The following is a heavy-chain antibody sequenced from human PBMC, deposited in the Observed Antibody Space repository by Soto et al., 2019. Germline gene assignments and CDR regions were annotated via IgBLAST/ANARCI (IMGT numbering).Heavy chain of an antibody. Sequence: GESLKISCQVSGYTFTIYWIGWVRQMPGKGLEWMGIIYHSDSATRYSPSFQGQVTISADQSINTAYLQWDSLKAADTAIYYCARPANTVADHFDLWGQGTPVTVSS. CDR3: ARPANTVADHFDL. V-gene: IGHV5-51*01. CDR2: IYHSDSAT. D-gene: IGHD4-17*01. J-gene: IGHJ4*02. CDR1: GYTFTIYW.